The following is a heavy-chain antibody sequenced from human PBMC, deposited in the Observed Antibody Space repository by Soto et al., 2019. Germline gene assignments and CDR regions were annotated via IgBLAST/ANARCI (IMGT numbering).Heavy chain of an antibody. V-gene: IGHV1-3*01. J-gene: IGHJ5*02. CDR1: GYTFTSYP. Sequence: QVQLVQSGAEVKKPGASVKVSCKASGYTFTSYPLHWVRQAPGQSLEWMGRLNVGNGDTDYSQKFQGRVTITRDTSARTAYMELSSLKSEDTAVYFCAREGEVXXGRXXTYSWFDPWGQGTLVSVSS. D-gene: IGHD3-16*01. CDR2: LNVGNGDT. CDR3: AREGEVXXGRXXTYSWFDP.